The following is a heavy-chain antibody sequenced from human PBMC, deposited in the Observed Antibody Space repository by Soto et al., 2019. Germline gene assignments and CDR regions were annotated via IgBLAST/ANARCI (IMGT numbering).Heavy chain of an antibody. D-gene: IGHD3-16*01. J-gene: IGHJ6*04. Sequence: PSETLSLTCTVSGGSISSGDYYWSWIRQPPGKGLEWIGYIYYSGSTNYNPSLKSRVTISVDTSKNQFSLKLSSVTAADTAVYYCASGRRGGGMDCWGKGTTVTVSS. V-gene: IGHV4-61*08. CDR3: ASGRRGGGMDC. CDR1: GGSISSGDYY. CDR2: IYYSGST.